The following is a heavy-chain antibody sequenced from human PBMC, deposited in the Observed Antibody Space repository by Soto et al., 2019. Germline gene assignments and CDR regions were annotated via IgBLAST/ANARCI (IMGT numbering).Heavy chain of an antibody. CDR2: ISAYNGNT. CDR1: GYAFTSYG. V-gene: IGHV1-18*01. CDR3: ARDLGSNRVGWYFDL. Sequence: GASVKVSCKASGYAFTSYGISWVRQAPGQGLEWMGWISAYNGNTNYAQKLQGRVTMTTDTSTSTAYMVLRSLRSDDTAVYYCARDLGSNRVGWYFDLWVRGTLVTSPQ. D-gene: IGHD3-10*01. J-gene: IGHJ2*01.